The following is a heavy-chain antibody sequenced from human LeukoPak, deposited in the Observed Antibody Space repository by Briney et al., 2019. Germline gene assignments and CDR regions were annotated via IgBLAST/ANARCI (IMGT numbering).Heavy chain of an antibody. CDR1: GGSFSGYY. CDR2: INHSGST. D-gene: IGHD6-13*01. CDR3: ARGAYSSLHN. V-gene: IGHV4-34*01. J-gene: IGHJ4*02. Sequence: SETLSLTCAVYGGSFSGYYWSWIRQPPGKGLEWIGEINHSGSTNYNPSLKSRVTISVDTSKNQFSLKLSSVTAADTDVYYCARGAYSSLHNWGQGTLVTVSS.